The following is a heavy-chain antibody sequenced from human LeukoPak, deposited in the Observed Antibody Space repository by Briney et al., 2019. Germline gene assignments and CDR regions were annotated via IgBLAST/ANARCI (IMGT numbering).Heavy chain of an antibody. V-gene: IGHV3-23*01. CDR3: AKPNCSSTSCPIDY. Sequence: GGSLRLSCAASGFTFSSYAMSWVRQAPGKGLEWVSAISGSGGSTYYADSVKGRFTISRDNSKNTLYLQMNSLRAEDTAVYYCAKPNCSSTSCPIDYWGQGTLVTVSS. J-gene: IGHJ4*02. CDR2: ISGSGGST. CDR1: GFTFSSYA. D-gene: IGHD2-2*01.